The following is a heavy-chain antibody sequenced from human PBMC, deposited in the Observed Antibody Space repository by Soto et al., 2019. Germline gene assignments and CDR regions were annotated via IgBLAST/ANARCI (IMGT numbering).Heavy chain of an antibody. CDR1: GYTFTGYY. V-gene: IGHV1-2*04. CDR3: AIIIGSGYSMDV. J-gene: IGHJ6*02. CDR2: INPNSGGT. D-gene: IGHD3-10*01. Sequence: ASVKVSCKASGYTFTGYYMHWVRQAPGQGLEWMGWINPNSGGTNYAQKFQGWVTMTRDTSISTAYMELSRLRSDDTAVYYCAIIIGSGYSMDVWGQGTTVTVSS.